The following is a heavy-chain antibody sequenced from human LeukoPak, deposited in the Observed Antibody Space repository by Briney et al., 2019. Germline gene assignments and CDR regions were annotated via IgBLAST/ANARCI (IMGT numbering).Heavy chain of an antibody. CDR1: GFTFSSYA. D-gene: IGHD6-19*01. CDR2: ISYDGSNK. CDR3: VLLGSGWYPAIDY. J-gene: IGHJ4*02. V-gene: IGHV3-30-3*01. Sequence: GGSLRLSCAASGFTFSSYAMHWVRQAPGKGLEWVAVISYDGSNKYYADSVKGRFTISRDNSKNTLYLQMNSLRAEDTAVYYCVLLGSGWYPAIDYWGQGTLVTVSS.